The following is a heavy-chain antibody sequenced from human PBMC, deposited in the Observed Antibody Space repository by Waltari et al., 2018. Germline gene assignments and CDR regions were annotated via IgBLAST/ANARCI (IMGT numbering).Heavy chain of an antibody. V-gene: IGHV4-39*01. D-gene: IGHD6-19*01. CDR2: MYNRGST. Sequence: RQRPGKGREWSGSMYNRGSTDNSTARKRRVTITVDTDKNQFSLKLSSVTAADTAVYYWARHTGYSSPVGYWGQGTLVSVSA. CDR3: ARHTGYSSPVGY. J-gene: IGHJ4*02.